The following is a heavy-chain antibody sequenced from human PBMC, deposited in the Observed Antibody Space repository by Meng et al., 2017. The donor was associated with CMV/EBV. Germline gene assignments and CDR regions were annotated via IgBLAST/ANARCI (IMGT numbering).Heavy chain of an antibody. V-gene: IGHV1-69*05. CDR2: IIPIFGTA. J-gene: IGHJ4*02. CDR1: GGTFSSYA. Sequence: SVKVSCKASGGTFSSYAISWVRQAPGRGLEWMGGIIPIFGTANYAQKFQGRVTITTDESTSTAYMELSSLRSEDTAVYYCARGLRYCSSTSCPVFSYYFDYWGQGTLVTVSS. CDR3: ARGLRYCSSTSCPVFSYYFDY. D-gene: IGHD2-2*01.